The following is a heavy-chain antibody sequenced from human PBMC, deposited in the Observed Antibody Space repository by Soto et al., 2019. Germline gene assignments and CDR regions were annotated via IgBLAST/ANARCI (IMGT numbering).Heavy chain of an antibody. CDR3: TVWGSGNDFWAA. D-gene: IGHD3-3*01. Sequence: EVQLVESGGGLVQPGGSLRLSCAASGFTFSDHYMDRVRQPPGKGLEWVGRSKNKADSYTTEYAPSVKGRFTISRDGSKNSLFLQMNSLKTEDKAVYYCTVWGSGNDFWAAWGQGILVTVSS. CDR2: SKNKADSYTT. V-gene: IGHV3-72*01. J-gene: IGHJ4*02. CDR1: GFTFSDHY.